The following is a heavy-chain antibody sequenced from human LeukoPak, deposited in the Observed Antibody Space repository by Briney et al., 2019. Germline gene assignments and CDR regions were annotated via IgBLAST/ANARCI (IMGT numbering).Heavy chain of an antibody. D-gene: IGHD1-26*01. CDR2: IYYSGST. J-gene: IGHJ6*03. CDR1: GDSIRSSSYY. CDR3: AVQQVGATYYYYYMDV. V-gene: IGHV4-39*01. Sequence: PSETLSLTCTVSGDSIRSSSYYWGWIRQPPGKGLEWIGSIYYSGSTYYNPSLKSRVTISVDTSKNQFSLKLSSVTAADTAVYYCAVQQVGATYYYYYMDVWGKGTTVTISS.